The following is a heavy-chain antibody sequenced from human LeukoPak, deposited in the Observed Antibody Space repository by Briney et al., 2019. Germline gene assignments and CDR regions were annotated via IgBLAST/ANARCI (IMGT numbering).Heavy chain of an antibody. CDR1: GGTFSGYA. CDR2: IIPIFGSA. CDR3: ARFSVAGLDS. V-gene: IGHV1-69*13. D-gene: IGHD6-6*01. J-gene: IGHJ4*02. Sequence: ASGKVSCKASGGTFSGYAINWVRQAPGQGLEWMGGIIPIFGSANYAQKFQGRVTITADESTSTAYMELSSLRSEDTAVYYCARFSVAGLDSWGQGTLVTVSS.